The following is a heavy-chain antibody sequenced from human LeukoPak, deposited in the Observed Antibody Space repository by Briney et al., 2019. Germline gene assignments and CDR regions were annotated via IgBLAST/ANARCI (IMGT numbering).Heavy chain of an antibody. CDR1: GFTFSIYA. CDR3: ARDIRQGNKGNWFDP. V-gene: IGHV3-23*01. D-gene: IGHD5-12*01. J-gene: IGHJ5*02. CDR2: ITGNGGNI. Sequence: GGSLRLSCAASGFTFSIYAMSWVRQAPGKGLEWISAITGNGGNIYYADSVKGRFTISRDNFKNTLYLQMNSLRVEDTAVYYCARDIRQGNKGNWFDPWGQGSLVTVSS.